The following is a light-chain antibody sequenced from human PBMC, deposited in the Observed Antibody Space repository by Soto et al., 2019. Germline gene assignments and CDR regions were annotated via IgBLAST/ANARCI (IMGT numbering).Light chain of an antibody. J-gene: IGLJ2*01. CDR3: SSFAGSNILVI. Sequence: QSALTQPPSASGSPGQSVTISCTGTSSDVGGYNYVSWYQRHPGKAPKLIIYEVSKRPSGVPDRFSGSKSGNTASLTVSGLQAEDEADYYCSSFAGSNILVIFGGGTKLTVL. CDR1: SSDVGGYNY. V-gene: IGLV2-8*01. CDR2: EVS.